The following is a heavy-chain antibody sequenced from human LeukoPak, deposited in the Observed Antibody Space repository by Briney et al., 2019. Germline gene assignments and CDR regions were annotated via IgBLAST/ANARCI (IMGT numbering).Heavy chain of an antibody. D-gene: IGHD5-12*01. CDR1: GGSISSYY. CDR3: ARGHRRGYSGYDIGAKLGSSGWYGDY. Sequence: PSETLSLTCTVSGGSISSYYWSWIRQPPGKGLEWIGYIYYSGSTNYNPSLKSRVTISVDTSKNQFSLKLSSVTAADTAVYYCARGHRRGYSGYDIGAKLGSSGWYGDYWGQGTLVTVSS. V-gene: IGHV4-59*12. CDR2: IYYSGST. J-gene: IGHJ4*02.